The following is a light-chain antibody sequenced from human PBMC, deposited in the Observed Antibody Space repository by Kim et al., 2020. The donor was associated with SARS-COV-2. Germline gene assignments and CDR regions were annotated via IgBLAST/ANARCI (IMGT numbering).Light chain of an antibody. CDR3: QQYNSYPL. Sequence: LSASVGDRVTITCRASRSVSRWLAWYQQKPGKAPNLLIYNVSSLETGVPSRFSGRGSGTEFTLTISSLQPDDFATYYCQQYNSYPLFGGGTKLEIK. V-gene: IGKV1-5*01. CDR2: NVS. CDR1: RSVSRW. J-gene: IGKJ4*01.